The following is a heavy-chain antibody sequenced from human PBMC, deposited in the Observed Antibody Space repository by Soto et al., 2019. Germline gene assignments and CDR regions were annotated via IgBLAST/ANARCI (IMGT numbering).Heavy chain of an antibody. Sequence: PSETLSLTCTVSGGSISSGGYYWSWIRQHPGKGLEWIGYIYYSGSTYYNPSLKSRVTISVDTSKNQFSLKLSSVTAADTAVYYCARVPVGDIVVVIAATDAFDIWSQGTMVTVSS. J-gene: IGHJ3*02. CDR1: GGSISSGGYY. CDR3: ARVPVGDIVVVIAATDAFDI. D-gene: IGHD2-15*01. V-gene: IGHV4-31*03. CDR2: IYYSGST.